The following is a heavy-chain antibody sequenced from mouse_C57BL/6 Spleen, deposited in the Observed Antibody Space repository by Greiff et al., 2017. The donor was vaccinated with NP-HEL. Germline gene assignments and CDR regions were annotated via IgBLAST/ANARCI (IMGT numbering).Heavy chain of an antibody. CDR3: ARAGASTVITTYYFDD. D-gene: IGHD2-4*01. J-gene: IGHJ2*01. CDR2: INYDGSST. CDR1: GFTFSDYY. Sequence: EVQGVESEGGLVQPGSSMKLSCTASGFTFSDYYMAWVSQVPEKGLEWVANINYDGSSTYYLDYLKSRFIISRDNAKNILYLQMSSLKSAYTATYYCARAGASTVITTYYFDDWGQGTTLTVSS. V-gene: IGHV5-16*01.